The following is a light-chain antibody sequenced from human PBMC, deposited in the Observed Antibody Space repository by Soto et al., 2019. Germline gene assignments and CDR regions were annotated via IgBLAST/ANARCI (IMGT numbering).Light chain of an antibody. V-gene: IGKV3-20*01. J-gene: IGKJ2*01. Sequence: EIVLTQSPGTLSLSPGERATLSCRASRSLSSSYVVWYQQKPGQAPRLLIYTASRRATCIPDRFSGSVSATEYTLTISRVEHEDCAVYYCQQQGTFGQGTKLEIK. CDR1: RSLSSSY. CDR3: QQQGT. CDR2: TAS.